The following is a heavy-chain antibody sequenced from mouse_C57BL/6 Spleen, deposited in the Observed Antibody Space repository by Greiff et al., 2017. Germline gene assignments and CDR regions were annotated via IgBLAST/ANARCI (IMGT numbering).Heavy chain of an antibody. CDR2: ISDGGCYT. V-gene: IGHV5-4*01. CDR3: ARERYGTPFDY. Sequence: EVQLVESGGGLVKPGGSLKLSCAASGFTFSSYAMSWVRQTPEKRLEWVATISDGGCYTYYPDNVKGRFTISRDNAKNNLYLQMSHLKSEDTAMYYCARERYGTPFDYWGQGTTLTVSS. D-gene: IGHD2-14*01. J-gene: IGHJ2*01. CDR1: GFTFSSYA.